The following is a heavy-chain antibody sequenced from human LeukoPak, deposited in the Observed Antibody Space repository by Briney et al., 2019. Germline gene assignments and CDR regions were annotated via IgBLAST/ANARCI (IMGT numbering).Heavy chain of an antibody. D-gene: IGHD6-6*01. V-gene: IGHV3-23*01. CDR1: GFTFSSHA. CDR2: ISGNGGST. CDR3: ARKEGYSTSSSDY. Sequence: GGSLRLSCEAAGFTFSSHAMSWVRQAPGKGLEWVSGISGNGGSTYYADSVKGRFTISRDNSKNTMYTQMNSLRGEDTAIYYCARKEGYSTSSSDYWGQGALVTVSS. J-gene: IGHJ4*02.